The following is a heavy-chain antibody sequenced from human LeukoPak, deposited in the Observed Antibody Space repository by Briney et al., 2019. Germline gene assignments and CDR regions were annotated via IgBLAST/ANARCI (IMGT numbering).Heavy chain of an antibody. V-gene: IGHV1-46*01. Sequence: ASVKVSCKASGYTFTSYYMHWVRQAPGQGLEWMGIINPSGGSASYAQKFQGRVTMTRDMSTSTVYMELSSLRSEDTAVYYCASRCGYCSGGSWVVYWGQGTLVTVSS. CDR2: INPSGGSA. CDR1: GYTFTSYY. D-gene: IGHD2-15*01. J-gene: IGHJ4*02. CDR3: ASRCGYCSGGSWVVY.